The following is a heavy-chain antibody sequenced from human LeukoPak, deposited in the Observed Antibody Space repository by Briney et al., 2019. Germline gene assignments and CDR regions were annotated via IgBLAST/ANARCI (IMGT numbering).Heavy chain of an antibody. CDR3: ARAYYFDY. V-gene: IGHV4-34*01. CDR1: GFTFSSYA. CDR2: INHSGST. Sequence: PGGSLRLSCAASGFTFSSYAMSWIRQPPGKGLEWIGEINHSGSTNYNPSLKSRVTISVDTSKNQFSLKLSSVTAADTAVYYCARAYYFDYWGQGTLVTVSS. J-gene: IGHJ4*02.